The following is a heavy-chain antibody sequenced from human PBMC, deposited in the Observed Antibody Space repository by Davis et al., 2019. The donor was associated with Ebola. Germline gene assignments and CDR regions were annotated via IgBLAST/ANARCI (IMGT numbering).Heavy chain of an antibody. J-gene: IGHJ6*02. D-gene: IGHD2-2*01. CDR1: GYTFTSYS. Sequence: ASVKVSCKASGYTFTSYSISWVRQAPGQGLEWMGWISAYNGNTNYAQKLQGRVTMTTDTSTSTAYMELRSLRSDDTAVYYCARDGCSSTSCYYYYGMDVWGQGTTVTVSS. V-gene: IGHV1-18*01. CDR2: ISAYNGNT. CDR3: ARDGCSSTSCYYYYGMDV.